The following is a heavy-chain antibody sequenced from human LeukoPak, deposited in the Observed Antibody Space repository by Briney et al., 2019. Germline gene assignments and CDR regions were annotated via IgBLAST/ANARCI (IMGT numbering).Heavy chain of an antibody. CDR2: INTGSSSI. Sequence: GGSLRLSCTASGFSLSDYEINSVRQAPGKGLEWVSYINTGSSSINYADSLKGRFTISRDDAKNSVYLQLNSLRAEDTALYYCARETSHCGGDCYDYWGQGTLVTVSS. D-gene: IGHD2-21*01. CDR1: GFSLSDYE. J-gene: IGHJ4*02. V-gene: IGHV3-48*03. CDR3: ARETSHCGGDCYDY.